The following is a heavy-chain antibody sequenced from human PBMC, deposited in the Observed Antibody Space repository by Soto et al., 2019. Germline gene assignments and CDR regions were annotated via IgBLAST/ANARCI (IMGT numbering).Heavy chain of an antibody. V-gene: IGHV2-5*02. Sequence: QITLKESGPTLVKPTQTLTLTCTFSGFSLTTRAVGVGWIRQPPGKALERLALIYWDDDKRYSPSLKGRLTLTEDASKNQVVLTMTNMDPADTATYFCAHRTTAVTWYFDPWGQGTLVTVSS. D-gene: IGHD4-17*01. CDR3: AHRTTAVTWYFDP. CDR2: IYWDDDK. CDR1: GFSLTTRAVG. J-gene: IGHJ5*02.